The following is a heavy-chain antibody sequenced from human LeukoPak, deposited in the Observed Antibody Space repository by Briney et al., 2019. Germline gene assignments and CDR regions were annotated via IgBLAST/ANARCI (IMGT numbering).Heavy chain of an antibody. CDR3: AKDIFTMVRGVVDY. Sequence: GGSLRLSCVASGFYFGGHAMHWLRQAPGKGLEWVAYITYGSDTIFYADSVKGRFTISRDNAKNSLYLQMNSLRAEDTALYYCAKDIFTMVRGVVDYWGQGTLVTVSS. CDR1: GFYFGGHA. V-gene: IGHV3-48*04. D-gene: IGHD3-10*01. J-gene: IGHJ4*02. CDR2: ITYGSDTI.